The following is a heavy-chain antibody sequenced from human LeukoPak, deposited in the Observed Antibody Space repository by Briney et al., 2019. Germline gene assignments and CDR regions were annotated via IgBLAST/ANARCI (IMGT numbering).Heavy chain of an antibody. CDR1: GGSITSSIDY. CDR3: ANKQCSVTRCYNFYFSGMDV. Sequence: PSETLSLTCTVSGGSITSSIDYWGWVRQPPGKGLEWIATIYYSRSTQYNPSLKSRVTMSVDTSKNQFSLKLSSMTPADTAVYFCANKQCSVTRCYNFYFSGMDVWGQGTTVTVSS. D-gene: IGHD2-2*02. CDR2: IYYSRST. J-gene: IGHJ6*02. V-gene: IGHV4-39*01.